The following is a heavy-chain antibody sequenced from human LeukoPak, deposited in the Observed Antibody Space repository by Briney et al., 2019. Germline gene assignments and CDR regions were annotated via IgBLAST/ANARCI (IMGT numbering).Heavy chain of an antibody. CDR3: ARDQYPRTRIVVVPAGGN. V-gene: IGHV3-30*02. CDR2: IWYDGSNK. Sequence: PGGSLRLSCEASGYTFRSYAIHWVRQAPGKGLEWAAIIWYDGSNKYYADSVKGRFTISRDNSKNTLYLQMNSLRAEDTAVYYCARDQYPRTRIVVVPAGGNWGQGTLVTVSS. J-gene: IGHJ1*01. D-gene: IGHD2-2*01. CDR1: GYTFRSYA.